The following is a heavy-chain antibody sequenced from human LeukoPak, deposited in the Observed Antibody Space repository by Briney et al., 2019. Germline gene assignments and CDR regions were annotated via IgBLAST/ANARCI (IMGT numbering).Heavy chain of an antibody. CDR3: AKGLSGDSGYDY. CDR1: GFTFSSYA. Sequence: GASLRLSCAASGFTFSSYAMSWVRQATGKGRDWGSAISGSGGSTYSADPAKGWFTISRDNSKNTLYLQMNSLRAEDTAVYYCAKGLSGDSGYDYWGQGTLVTVSS. V-gene: IGHV3-23*01. CDR2: ISGSGGST. J-gene: IGHJ4*02. D-gene: IGHD3-10*01.